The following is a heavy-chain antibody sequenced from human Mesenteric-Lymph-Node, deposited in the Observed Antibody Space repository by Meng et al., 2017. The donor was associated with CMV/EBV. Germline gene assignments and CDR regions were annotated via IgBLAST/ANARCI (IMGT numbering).Heavy chain of an antibody. Sequence: GGSLRLSCAASGFTFSSYAMSWVRQAPGKGLEWVSGISWNSGSIGYADSVKGRFTISRDNAKNSLYLQMNSLRAEDTALYYCAKDDYYDSSGALGYWGQGTLVTVSS. D-gene: IGHD3-22*01. J-gene: IGHJ4*02. V-gene: IGHV3-9*01. CDR1: GFTFSSYA. CDR2: ISWNSGSI. CDR3: AKDDYYDSSGALGY.